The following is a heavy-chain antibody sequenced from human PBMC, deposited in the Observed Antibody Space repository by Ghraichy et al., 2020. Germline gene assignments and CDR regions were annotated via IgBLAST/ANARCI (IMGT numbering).Heavy chain of an antibody. CDR3: TRDGPYYYFGLDV. CDR1: GFTFDNYN. J-gene: IGHJ6*02. V-gene: IGHV3-20*04. CDR2: IDWDGGRT. Sequence: GSLRLSCAASGFTFDNYNMNWVRQAPGKGLEWVSGIDWDGGRTSYADSVKGRFTISRDNAKNTIYLQMNSLRAEDTALYYCTRDGPYYYFGLDVWGQGTTGTVSS.